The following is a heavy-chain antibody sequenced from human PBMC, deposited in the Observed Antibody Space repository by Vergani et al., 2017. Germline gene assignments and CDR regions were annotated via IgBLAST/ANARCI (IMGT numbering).Heavy chain of an antibody. V-gene: IGHV1-18*01. D-gene: IGHD2-2*01. Sequence: QAPLVQSGAEVKKPGASLKVSCKTSGYTFSSYGLTWLRQAPGQGLEWMGWVSTYNDNTNYAPKFRGRVTMTTDTSTATAYLELGSLTSDDTAIYYCATSPGRSSTGGCSATSCFSTWGQGTLVTVSS. J-gene: IGHJ5*02. CDR3: ATSPGRSSTGGCSATSCFST. CDR2: VSTYNDNT. CDR1: GYTFSSYG.